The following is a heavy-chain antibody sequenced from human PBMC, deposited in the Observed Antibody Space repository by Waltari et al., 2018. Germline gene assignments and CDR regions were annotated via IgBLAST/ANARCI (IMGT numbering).Heavy chain of an antibody. CDR2: IWFDGTKE. Sequence: QVQFVESGGGVVQPGRSLRLSCIGSAFSFSAYGMHWVRQAPGKGVEWVALIWFDGTKEYYADSVKGRFRISRDNSNNMVFLQMDNLRAEDTAVYYCATTYSSGWYHQFDPRGQGTRVTVSS. CDR1: AFSFSAYG. V-gene: IGHV3-33*01. D-gene: IGHD6-19*01. CDR3: ATTYSSGWYHQFDP. J-gene: IGHJ5*02.